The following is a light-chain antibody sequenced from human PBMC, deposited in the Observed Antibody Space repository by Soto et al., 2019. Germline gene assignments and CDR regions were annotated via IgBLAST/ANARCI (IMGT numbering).Light chain of an antibody. CDR2: NND. CDR3: TATDDRLTWPV. Sequence: QPVLTQPPSASGTPGQRDPISCSGSSSNIETNLVHWYQHLPGASPRLLIYNNDQRPSGVPDRFSASKSGTSASLAISGLRCEDEDDYDCTATDDRLTWPVFGGGTK. J-gene: IGLJ2*01. CDR1: SSNIETNL. V-gene: IGLV1-47*02.